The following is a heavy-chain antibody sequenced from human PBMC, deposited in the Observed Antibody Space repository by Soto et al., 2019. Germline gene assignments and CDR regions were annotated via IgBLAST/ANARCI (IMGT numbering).Heavy chain of an antibody. Sequence: GGSLRLSCAASGFTFSSYAMSWVRQAPGKGLEWVSAISGSGGSTYYADSVKGRFTISRDNSKNTLYLQMNSLRAEDTAVYYCAKEPTELTTPWELQWGPSFDYWGQGTLVTVSS. D-gene: IGHD1-7*01. CDR3: AKEPTELTTPWELQWGPSFDY. J-gene: IGHJ4*02. CDR1: GFTFSSYA. CDR2: ISGSGGST. V-gene: IGHV3-23*01.